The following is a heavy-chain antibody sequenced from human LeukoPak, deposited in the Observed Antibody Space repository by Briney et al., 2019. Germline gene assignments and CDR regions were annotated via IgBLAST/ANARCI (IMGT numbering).Heavy chain of an antibody. CDR2: IYYSGST. V-gene: IGHV4-59*01. Sequence: PSETLSLTCTVSGGSISSYYWSWLRQPPGKGLEWIGYIYYSGSTNYNPSLKSRVTISVDTSKNQFSLKLSSVTAADTAVYYCARDTVTGGMDVWGQGTTVTVSS. D-gene: IGHD4-17*01. CDR1: GGSISSYY. CDR3: ARDTVTGGMDV. J-gene: IGHJ6*02.